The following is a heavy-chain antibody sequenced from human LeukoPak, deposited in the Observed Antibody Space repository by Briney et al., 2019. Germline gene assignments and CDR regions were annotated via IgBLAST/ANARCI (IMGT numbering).Heavy chain of an antibody. Sequence: GGSLRLSCAASGFTFSSAWMSWVRQAPGKGLEWVGRIKSKTDGGTTDYAAPVKGRFTISRDDSKNTLYLQMNSLKTEDTAVYYCTTADILTGYDFDYWGQGTLVTVSS. CDR1: GFTFSSAW. CDR2: IKSKTDGGTT. CDR3: TTADILTGYDFDY. J-gene: IGHJ4*02. V-gene: IGHV3-15*01. D-gene: IGHD3-9*01.